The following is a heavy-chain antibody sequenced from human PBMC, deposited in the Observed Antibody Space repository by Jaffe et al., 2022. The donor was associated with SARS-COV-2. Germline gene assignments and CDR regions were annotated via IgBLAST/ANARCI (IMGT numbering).Heavy chain of an antibody. V-gene: IGHV3-23*01. CDR1: GFTFSSYA. CDR3: AKDSIQLLTVGWRDNWFDP. D-gene: IGHD2-2*01. J-gene: IGHJ5*02. CDR2: ISGSGGST. Sequence: EVQLLESGGGLVQPGGSLRLSCAASGFTFSSYAMSWVRQAPGKGLEWVSAISGSGGSTYYADSVKGRFTISRDNSKNTLYLQMNSLRAEDTAVYYCAKDSIQLLTVGWRDNWFDPWGQGTLVTVSS.